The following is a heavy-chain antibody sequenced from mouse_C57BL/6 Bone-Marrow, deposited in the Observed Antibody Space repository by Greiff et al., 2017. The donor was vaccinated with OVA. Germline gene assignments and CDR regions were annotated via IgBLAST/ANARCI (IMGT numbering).Heavy chain of an antibody. J-gene: IGHJ2*01. CDR1: GYTFTSYW. CDR2: IYPGSGST. Sequence: QVQLQQPGAELVKPGASVKMSCKASGYTFTSYWITWVKQRPGQGLEWIGDIYPGSGSTNYNEKFKSKATLTVDTSSSTAYMQLSSLTSEDSAVYYCASFITTVVDFDYWGQGTTLTVSS. CDR3: ASFITTVVDFDY. V-gene: IGHV1-55*01. D-gene: IGHD1-1*01.